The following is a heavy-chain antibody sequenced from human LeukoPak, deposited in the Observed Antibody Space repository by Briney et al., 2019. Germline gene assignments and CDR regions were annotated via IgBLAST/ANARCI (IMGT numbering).Heavy chain of an antibody. CDR3: ARTLIAAVGASKNWLDP. V-gene: IGHV3-48*03. Sequence: GGSLRLSCAGSGFTFSSHEMNWIRQAPGKGLEWVSYISGTGRTIYYADSVKGRFTISRDNDKNSLYLQMSSLRAEDTAVYYCARTLIAAVGASKNWLDPWGQGTLVSVSS. CDR1: GFTFSSHE. CDR2: ISGTGRTI. D-gene: IGHD6-13*01. J-gene: IGHJ5*02.